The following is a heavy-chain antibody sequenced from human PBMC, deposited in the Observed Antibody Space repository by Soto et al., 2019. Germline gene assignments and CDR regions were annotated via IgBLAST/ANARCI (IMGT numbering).Heavy chain of an antibody. J-gene: IGHJ4*02. D-gene: IGHD3-3*01. CDR3: AKDLPEWLQSPTSCRY. V-gene: IGHV3-30*18. Sequence: GGSLRLSCVTSGFTFNNYGLHWVRQATGKWLEWVALISIDGSNKYYGDSVKGRYTISRDNSKKTLYLQMNSLRGEDTAGCYYAKDLPEWLQSPTSCRYWGKGTLLTVSS. CDR2: ISIDGSNK. CDR1: GFTFNNYG.